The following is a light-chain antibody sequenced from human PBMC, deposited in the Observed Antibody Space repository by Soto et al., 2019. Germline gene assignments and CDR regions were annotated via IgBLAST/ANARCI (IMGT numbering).Light chain of an antibody. CDR3: QTCGTGIGDVV. CDR1: SGHSSYA. V-gene: IGLV4-69*01. CDR2: VNSDGSH. Sequence: QLVLTQSPSASASLGASVKLTCTLSSGHSSYAIAWHQQQPEKGPRYLMKVNSDGSHSKGDGIPDRFSGSSSGAERYLTISSLQSEDEADYYCQTCGTGIGDVVFGGGTKLTVL. J-gene: IGLJ2*01.